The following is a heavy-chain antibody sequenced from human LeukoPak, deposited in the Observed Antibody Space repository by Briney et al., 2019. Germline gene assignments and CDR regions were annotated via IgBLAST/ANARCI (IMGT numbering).Heavy chain of an antibody. Sequence: GGALRLSCAASGFPFSSYGMQRVRHAPGKGLEWGAVILSDGSKEFYTDSVKGRFTISRDNSKNTLYLQMNSLRAEDTAVYYCVRDDDRPDNGLDYWGQGTLVTVSS. CDR2: ILSDGSKE. D-gene: IGHD3-22*01. V-gene: IGHV3-33*08. CDR1: GFPFSSYG. CDR3: VRDDDRPDNGLDY. J-gene: IGHJ4*02.